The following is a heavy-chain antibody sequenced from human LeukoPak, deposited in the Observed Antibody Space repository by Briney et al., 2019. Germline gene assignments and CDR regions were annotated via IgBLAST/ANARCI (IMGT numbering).Heavy chain of an antibody. CDR1: GGTFSSYA. D-gene: IGHD5-18*01. J-gene: IGHJ6*03. V-gene: IGHV1-69*05. CDR3: ARASGRGYSYYLYYMDV. CDR2: IIPIFGTA. Sequence: SVKVSCKASGGTFSSYAISWVRQAPGQGLEWMGGIIPIFGTANYAQKFQGRVTITTDESTSTAYMELGSLRSEDTAVYYCARASGRGYSYYLYYMDVWGKGTTVTVSS.